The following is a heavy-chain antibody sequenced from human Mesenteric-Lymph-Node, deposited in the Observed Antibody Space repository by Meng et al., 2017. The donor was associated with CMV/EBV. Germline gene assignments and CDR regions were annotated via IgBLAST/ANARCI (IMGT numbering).Heavy chain of an antibody. D-gene: IGHD3-10*01. CDR1: GGGVSRNRAA. J-gene: IGHJ4*02. V-gene: IGHV6-1*01. Sequence: SGGGVSRNRAAWTWLRQSPSSGLEWLGRTYSSSKWSNDYAVSVKSRITVNADTSKNPFSLQLNSVTPEDTAVYYCARGGWGDIYFDYWGQGALVTVSS. CDR2: TYSSSKWSN. CDR3: ARGGWGDIYFDY.